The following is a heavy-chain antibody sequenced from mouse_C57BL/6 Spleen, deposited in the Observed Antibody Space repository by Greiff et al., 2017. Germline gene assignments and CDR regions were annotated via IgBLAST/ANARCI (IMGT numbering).Heavy chain of an antibody. V-gene: IGHV3-6*01. D-gene: IGHD1-1*01. CDR3: ARSGTSYDWYFDV. J-gene: IGHJ1*03. Sequence: EVQRVESGPGLVKPSQSLSLTCSVTGYSITSGYYWNWIRQFPGNKLEWMGYISYDGSNNYNPSLKNRISLTRDTTKNQFFLKLNSVTTEDTATYYCARSGTSYDWYFDVWGTGTTVTVSS. CDR2: ISYDGSN. CDR1: GYSITSGYY.